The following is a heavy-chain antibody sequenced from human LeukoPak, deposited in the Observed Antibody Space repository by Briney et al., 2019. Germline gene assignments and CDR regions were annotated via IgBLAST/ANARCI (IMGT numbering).Heavy chain of an antibody. J-gene: IGHJ2*01. Sequence: ASVKVSCKASNYTFITYGITWLRQAPGQGLEWMGWISGHNGKTNYAQKLQGRVTMTTDTSTTTAYMELRSLRSDDTAVYYCATSLQSVVVAVNPYWYFDLWGRGTLVTVSS. CDR2: ISGHNGKT. V-gene: IGHV1-18*01. D-gene: IGHD2-15*01. CDR1: NYTFITYG. CDR3: ATSLQSVVVAVNPYWYFDL.